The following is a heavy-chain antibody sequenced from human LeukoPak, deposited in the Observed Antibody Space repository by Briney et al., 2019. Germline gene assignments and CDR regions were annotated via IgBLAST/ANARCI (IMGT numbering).Heavy chain of an antibody. D-gene: IGHD4-17*01. Sequence: PGGSLRLSCAASGFSFRDFAMTWVRQAPGKGLEWVSTVSGTGDATYYSDTVKGRFTRSRDNSENTLDLQMNSLRVDDTAVYYCAKNLRPVTSFQQFYFFVMDVWGKGATVTVSS. CDR3: AKNLRPVTSFQQFYFFVMDV. CDR1: GFSFRDFA. J-gene: IGHJ6*04. CDR2: VSGTGDAT. V-gene: IGHV3-23*01.